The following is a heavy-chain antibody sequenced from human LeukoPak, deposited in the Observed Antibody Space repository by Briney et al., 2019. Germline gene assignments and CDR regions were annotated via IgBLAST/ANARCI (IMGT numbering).Heavy chain of an antibody. CDR2: IGAYNGNT. CDR3: ARDNYSSATGGWFDP. D-gene: IGHD6-19*01. CDR1: GYTFTSYG. V-gene: IGHV1-18*01. J-gene: IGHJ5*02. Sequence: ASVNVSCKASGYTFTSYGISWVRQAPGQGLEWMGWIGAYNGNTNYAQKLQGRVTMTTDTSTSTAYMELRSLRSDDTAVYYCARDNYSSATGGWFDPWGQGTLVTVSS.